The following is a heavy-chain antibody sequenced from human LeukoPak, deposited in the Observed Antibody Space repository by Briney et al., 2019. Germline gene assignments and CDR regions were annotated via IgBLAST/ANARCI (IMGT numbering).Heavy chain of an antibody. V-gene: IGHV3-30*18. J-gene: IGHJ4*02. CDR3: AKDSGGYTYIFDH. Sequence: PGGSLRLSCAASGFTFSSYGIHWVRQAPGKGLEWAAVISYDGSNKYYADSVKGRFTISRDNSKNTLHLQMSSLRAEDTAVYYCAKDSGGYTYIFDHWGQGTLVTVSS. CDR2: ISYDGSNK. CDR1: GFTFSSYG. D-gene: IGHD5-18*01.